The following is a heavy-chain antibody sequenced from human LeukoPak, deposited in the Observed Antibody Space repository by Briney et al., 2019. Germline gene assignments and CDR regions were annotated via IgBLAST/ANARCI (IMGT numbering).Heavy chain of an antibody. J-gene: IGHJ6*03. D-gene: IGHD3-10*01. CDR2: INSDGSST. Sequence: GGSLRLSCAASGFTFSSYWMHWVRQAPGKGLVWVSRINSDGSSTSYADSVKGRFTISRDNAKNSLYLQMNSLRAEDTAVYYCARVRYYGSGSYYTLSYYYYYYMDVWGKGTTVTVSS. CDR1: GFTFSSYW. V-gene: IGHV3-74*01. CDR3: ARVRYYGSGSYYTLSYYYYYYMDV.